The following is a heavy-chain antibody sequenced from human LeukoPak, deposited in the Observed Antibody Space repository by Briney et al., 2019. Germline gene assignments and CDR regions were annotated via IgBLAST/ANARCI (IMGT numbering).Heavy chain of an antibody. Sequence: SQTLSLTCGISGDSVSSNSAAWNWIRQSPSRGLEWLGRTYYRSKWYNDYAVSVKSRISINPDTSKSQFSLQLNSVTPGDTAVYYCAREGEAGRKYDAFDIWGQGTMVTVSS. D-gene: IGHD1-14*01. J-gene: IGHJ3*02. CDR2: TYYRSKWYN. CDR1: GDSVSSNSAA. CDR3: AREGEAGRKYDAFDI. V-gene: IGHV6-1*01.